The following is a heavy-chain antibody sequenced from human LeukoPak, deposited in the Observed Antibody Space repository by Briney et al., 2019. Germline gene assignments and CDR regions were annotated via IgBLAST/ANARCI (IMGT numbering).Heavy chain of an antibody. J-gene: IGHJ4*02. Sequence: GGSLRLSCAASGFTFSSYWMSWVRQAPGKGLEWVANIKQDGSEKYYVDSVKGRFTISRDNAKNSLYLQMNSLRAEDTAVYYCARADKNYDSSTYPIDCWGQGTLVTVSS. D-gene: IGHD3-22*01. CDR2: IKQDGSEK. CDR1: GFTFSSYW. CDR3: ARADKNYDSSTYPIDC. V-gene: IGHV3-7*03.